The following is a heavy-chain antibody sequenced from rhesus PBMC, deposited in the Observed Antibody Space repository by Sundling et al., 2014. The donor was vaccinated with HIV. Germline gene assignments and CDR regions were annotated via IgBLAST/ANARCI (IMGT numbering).Heavy chain of an antibody. D-gene: IGHD2-27*01. CDR1: GFRFSSYG. CDR2: ISSSQSYI. CDR3: SRHFDTAKADYFDY. Sequence: EVQLVESGGGLVQPGGSLRLSCVASGFRFSSYGVSWVRQAPGKGLEWVSSISSSQSYIHYADSVRGRFTISRDNAKNSLSLQMNSLRAEDTAVYFCSRHFDTAKADYFDYWGQGVLVTVSS. V-gene: IGHV3-136*01. J-gene: IGHJ4*01.